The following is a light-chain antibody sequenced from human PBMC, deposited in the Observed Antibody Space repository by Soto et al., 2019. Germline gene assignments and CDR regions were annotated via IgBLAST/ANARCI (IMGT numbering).Light chain of an antibody. V-gene: IGKV1-5*01. Sequence: DIQMTQSPSTLSASVGDRVTITCRASQSISTWLAWYQQKPGKAPKLLIYAASSLESGVPSRFSGSGSGTEFTLTISSLQPDDFAPYYCQQYNSYSTFGQGTKVEIK. CDR1: QSISTW. CDR3: QQYNSYST. CDR2: AAS. J-gene: IGKJ1*01.